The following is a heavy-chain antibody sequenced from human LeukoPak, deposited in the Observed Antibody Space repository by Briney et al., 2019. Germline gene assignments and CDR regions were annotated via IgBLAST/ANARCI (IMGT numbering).Heavy chain of an antibody. CDR2: FYYSGST. Sequence: SETLSLTCTVSGGSISSYQWSWIRQPAGKGLEWIAYFYYSGSTNYNPSLKSRVTISVDTSKNQFSLKLKSVTAADTAVYYCARRMVVVACAHCYDYWGQGTLVTVSS. CDR3: ARRMVVVACAHCYDY. V-gene: IGHV4-59*01. J-gene: IGHJ4*02. D-gene: IGHD3-22*01. CDR1: GGSISSYQ.